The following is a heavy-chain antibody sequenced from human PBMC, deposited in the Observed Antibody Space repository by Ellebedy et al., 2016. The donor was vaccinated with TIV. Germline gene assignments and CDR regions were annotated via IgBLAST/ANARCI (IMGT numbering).Heavy chain of an antibody. CDR3: ARDAGTYYYGSGIDY. J-gene: IGHJ4*02. CDR1: GFTVSSNY. D-gene: IGHD3-10*01. V-gene: IGHV3-53*01. Sequence: LSLTCAASGFTVSSNYMSWVRQAPGRGLEWVSTIYSSGGTYYAGSVKGRFTISRDNSKNTLYLQMNSLRAEDTAVYYCARDAGTYYYGSGIDYWGPGTLVTVSS. CDR2: IYSSGGT.